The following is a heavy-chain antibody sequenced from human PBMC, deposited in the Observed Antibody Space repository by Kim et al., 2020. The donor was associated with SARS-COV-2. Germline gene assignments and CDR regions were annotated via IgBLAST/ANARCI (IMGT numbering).Heavy chain of an antibody. V-gene: IGHV3-33*01. D-gene: IGHD3-10*01. CDR1: GFTFSAYG. CDR3: ARDRGALVTYYYGMDF. Sequence: GGSLRLSCAASGFTFSAYGMHWVRQAPGKGLEWVAVLWYDGSSSYYADSVKGRFSISRDKSKNTLYLQMNSLRVEDTAVYYCARDRGALVTYYYGMDFWG. CDR2: LWYDGSSS. J-gene: IGHJ6*01.